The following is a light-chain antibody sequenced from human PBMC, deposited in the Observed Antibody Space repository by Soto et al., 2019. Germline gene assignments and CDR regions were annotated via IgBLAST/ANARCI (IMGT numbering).Light chain of an antibody. Sequence: EIMMTQSPATLSVSPGERATLPCRASQSVSSDLAWYQQKLGQAPRLLIYGPSTRATGIPARFTGSGSGTEFTLTISSLQSEDFAVYYCQQYNDWPQTFGQGTKVDIK. CDR1: QSVSSD. CDR3: QQYNDWPQT. CDR2: GPS. J-gene: IGKJ1*01. V-gene: IGKV3-15*01.